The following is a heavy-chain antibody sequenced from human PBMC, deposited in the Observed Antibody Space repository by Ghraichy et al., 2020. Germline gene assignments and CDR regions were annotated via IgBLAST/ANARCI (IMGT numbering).Heavy chain of an antibody. CDR2: ISPSDDFI. CDR3: ARDVPGNDNGPSFDH. CDR1: GYIFTSQF. D-gene: IGHD4/OR15-4a*01. Sequence: ASVKVSCKTSGYIFTSQFMHWVRQAPGQGLEWMGIISPSDDFINYAQRLQGRLTLTRDTSTNTFYMELSYLRSEDTAVYYCARDVPGNDNGPSFDHWGQGTLITVSS. V-gene: IGHV1-46*04. J-gene: IGHJ4*02.